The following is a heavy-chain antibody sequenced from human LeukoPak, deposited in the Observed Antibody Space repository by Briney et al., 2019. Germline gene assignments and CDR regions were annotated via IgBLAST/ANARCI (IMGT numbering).Heavy chain of an antibody. Sequence: PGGSLRLSCAASGFTFSSYEMNWVSQAAGKGREWVSYISSSGSTIYYADSVKGRFTISRDNAKNSLYLQMNSLRAEDTAVYYCARSPYSSSLYIDYWGQGALVTVSS. J-gene: IGHJ4*02. CDR3: ARSPYSSSLYIDY. CDR1: GFTFSSYE. V-gene: IGHV3-48*03. D-gene: IGHD6-13*01. CDR2: ISSSGSTI.